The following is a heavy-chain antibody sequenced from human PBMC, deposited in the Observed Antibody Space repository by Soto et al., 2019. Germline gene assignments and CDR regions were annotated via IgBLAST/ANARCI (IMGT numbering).Heavy chain of an antibody. CDR1: GFTFSSYS. V-gene: IGHV3-48*01. J-gene: IGHJ3*02. D-gene: IGHD3-10*01. CDR3: AGDRDDAFDI. Sequence: EVQLVESGGGLVQPGGSLRLSCAASGFTFSSYSMNWVRQAPGKGLEWVSYISSSSSTIYYADSVKGRFTISRDNAKNSLYLQMNSLRAEDTAVYYCAGDRDDAFDIWGQGTMVTVSS. CDR2: ISSSSSTI.